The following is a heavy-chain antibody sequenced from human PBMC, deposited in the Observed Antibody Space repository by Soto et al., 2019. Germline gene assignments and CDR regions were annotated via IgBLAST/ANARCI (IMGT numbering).Heavy chain of an antibody. Sequence: GGSLRLSCAASGFTFSSYAMSWVRQAPGKGLEWVSAISGSGGSTFHADSVKGRFTISRDNSKNTLYLQMNSLRAEDTAVYYWANHRGAVMVRDSSHAWGPGSPVTASS. J-gene: IGHJ4*01. CDR1: GFTFSSYA. CDR2: ISGSGGST. CDR3: ANHRGAVMVRDSSHA. V-gene: IGHV3-23*01. D-gene: IGHD3-10*01.